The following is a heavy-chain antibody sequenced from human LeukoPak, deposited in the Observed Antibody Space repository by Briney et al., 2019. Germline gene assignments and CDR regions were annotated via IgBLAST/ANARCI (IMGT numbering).Heavy chain of an antibody. CDR1: GFTFTAYA. V-gene: IGHV3-23*01. CDR3: AKCSIYFGSGTYFDA. Sequence: GGSLRLSCAASGFTFTAYAMSWVRQAPGKGLEWVSSISDSGANTNYADSVKGRFTISRDNSKNTVSLQMSSLRIEDTAVYYCAKCSIYFGSGTYFDAWAQGTLVTVSS. J-gene: IGHJ4*02. D-gene: IGHD3-10*01. CDR2: ISDSGANT.